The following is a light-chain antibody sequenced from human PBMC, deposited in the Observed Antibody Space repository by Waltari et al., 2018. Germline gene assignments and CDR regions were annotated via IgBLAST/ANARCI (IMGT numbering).Light chain of an antibody. CDR1: RSDLGSSDY. CDR3: NSYTSITTWV. Sequence: QSALTQPASVSESPGQSIAISCSGTRSDLGSSDYVSWYQQHPGIAPTRIIYNVYKRPAGVSDCFSVSKSSNTASLTISGLQAEDEADYYCNSYTSITTWVFGGGTKLTVL. V-gene: IGLV2-14*03. J-gene: IGLJ2*01. CDR2: NVY.